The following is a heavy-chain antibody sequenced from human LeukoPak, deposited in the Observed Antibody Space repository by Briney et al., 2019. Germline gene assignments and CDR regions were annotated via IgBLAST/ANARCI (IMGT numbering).Heavy chain of an antibody. CDR2: ISSSSSSI. V-gene: IGHV3-48*04. J-gene: IGHJ4*02. CDR1: GFTFSISS. D-gene: IGHD3-9*01. CDR3: AGSILTGYPNFDY. Sequence: GGSLGLSCVASGFTFSISSMSWVRQAPGKGLEWVSYISSSSSSIYDADSVRGRFTISRDNAKNSLYLQMNSLRAEDTAVYYCAGSILTGYPNFDYWGQGTLVTVSS.